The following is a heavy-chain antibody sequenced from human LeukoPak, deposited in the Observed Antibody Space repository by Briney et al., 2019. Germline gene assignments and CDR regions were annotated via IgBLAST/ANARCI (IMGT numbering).Heavy chain of an antibody. CDR1: GFTFSNYN. Sequence: GGSLRLSCADSGFTFSNYNMNWVRQAPGKAMEWVSSITSGGTYTSYADSVKGRFTTARDNAKNSLYLQMDSLGPEDTAVYYCARDPYSGNYGTYYYYYMDVWGKGTTATISS. CDR2: ITSGGTYT. V-gene: IGHV3-21*01. J-gene: IGHJ6*03. CDR3: ARDPYSGNYGTYYYYYMDV. D-gene: IGHD1-26*01.